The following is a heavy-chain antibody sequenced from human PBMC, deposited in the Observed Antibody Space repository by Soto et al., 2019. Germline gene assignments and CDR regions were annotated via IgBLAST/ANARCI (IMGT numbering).Heavy chain of an antibody. Sequence: SXTLSLACAVSGDSISSYYWSWVRQPPVEGLEWIGYIYYSGSTNYNPSLKSRVTISVDTSKNQFSLKLSSVTAADTAVYYCARHAGWFGELSHTHFDYWGQGTLVTVSS. J-gene: IGHJ4*02. CDR3: ARHAGWFGELSHTHFDY. CDR2: IYYSGST. CDR1: GDSISSYY. V-gene: IGHV4-59*08. D-gene: IGHD3-10*01.